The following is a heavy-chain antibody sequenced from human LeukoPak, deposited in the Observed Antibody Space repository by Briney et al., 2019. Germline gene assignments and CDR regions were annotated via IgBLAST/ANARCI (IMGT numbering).Heavy chain of an antibody. CDR2: INHSGST. J-gene: IGHJ4*02. V-gene: IGHV4-34*01. CDR1: GGSFSGYY. Sequence: SETLSLTCAVYGGSFSGYYWSWIRQPPGKGLEWIGEINHSGSTNYNPSLKSRVTISVDTSKNQFSLKLSSVTAADTAVYYCARGNSGYDRSPAFDYWGQGTLVTASS. D-gene: IGHD5-12*01. CDR3: ARGNSGYDRSPAFDY.